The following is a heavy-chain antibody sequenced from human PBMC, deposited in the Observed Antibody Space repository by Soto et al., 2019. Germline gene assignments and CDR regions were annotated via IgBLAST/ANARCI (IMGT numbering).Heavy chain of an antibody. J-gene: IGHJ4*02. CDR3: TRVTTTPCYFDY. D-gene: IGHD1-1*01. CDR1: GGSISSYY. Sequence: PSETLSLTCTVSGGSISSYYWSWIRQPPGKGLEWIGYIYYSGSTNYNPSLKSRVTISVDTSKNQFSLKLSSVTAADTAVDYCTRVTTTPCYFDYWGQGTLVTVS. V-gene: IGHV4-59*08. CDR2: IYYSGST.